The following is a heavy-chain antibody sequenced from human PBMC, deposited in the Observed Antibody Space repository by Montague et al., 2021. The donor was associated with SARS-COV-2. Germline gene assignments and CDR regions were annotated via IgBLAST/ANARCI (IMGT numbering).Heavy chain of an antibody. CDR3: ARDVGVPLAPPYSWFDP. V-gene: IGHV4-4*07. CDR1: GGSINSFY. J-gene: IGHJ5*02. Sequence: SETLSLTCTVSGGSINSFYRSWIRQPAGKGLEWIGRIYTSGSTNFNPSLKSRVTMSVNTSKNQFSLKLSSVTAADTAVYYCARDVGVPLAPPYSWFDPWGQGTLVTVSP. CDR2: IYTSGST. D-gene: IGHD2-2*01.